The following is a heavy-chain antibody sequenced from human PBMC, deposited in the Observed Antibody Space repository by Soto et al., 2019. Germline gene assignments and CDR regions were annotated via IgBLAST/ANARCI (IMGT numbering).Heavy chain of an antibody. V-gene: IGHV3-33*01. D-gene: IGHD6-19*01. J-gene: IGHJ5*02. CDR1: GFTFSSYG. CDR2: IWYDGSNK. Sequence: PGGSLRLSCAASGFTFSSYGMHWVRQAPGKRLEWVAVIWYDGSNKYYADSVKGRFTISRDNSKNTLYLQMNSLRAEDTAVYYCARDEVAAGGFDPWGQGTLVTVSS. CDR3: ARDEVAAGGFDP.